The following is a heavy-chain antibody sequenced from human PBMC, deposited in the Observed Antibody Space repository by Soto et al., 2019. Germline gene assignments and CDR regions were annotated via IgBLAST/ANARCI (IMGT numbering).Heavy chain of an antibody. D-gene: IGHD3-22*01. CDR1: GFTFSSYG. V-gene: IGHV3-33*01. Sequence: GGSLRLSCAASGFTFSSYGMHWVRQAPGKGLEWVAVIWYDGSNKYYADSVKGRFTISRDNSKNTLYLQMNSLRAEDTAVYYCARDRVPYYYDSSGCNMDVWGQGTTVTVSS. CDR3: ARDRVPYYYDSSGCNMDV. CDR2: IWYDGSNK. J-gene: IGHJ6*02.